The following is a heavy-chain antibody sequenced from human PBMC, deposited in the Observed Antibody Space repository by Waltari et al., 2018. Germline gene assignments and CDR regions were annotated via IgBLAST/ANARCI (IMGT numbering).Heavy chain of an antibody. J-gene: IGHJ4*02. CDR3: ATARFGDPGSFDY. D-gene: IGHD3-10*01. CDR2: FDPGNVER. V-gene: IGHV1-24*01. Sequence: QVQLVQSGAEVKKPGASVRVSCRVSGDTLTEFAIHWVRQAPGKGPEWMGGFDPGNVERIYAQNIQGRVTMTEDTSTDTAYMELSGLRYEDTALYYCATARFGDPGSFDYWGQGTLVTVSS. CDR1: GDTLTEFA.